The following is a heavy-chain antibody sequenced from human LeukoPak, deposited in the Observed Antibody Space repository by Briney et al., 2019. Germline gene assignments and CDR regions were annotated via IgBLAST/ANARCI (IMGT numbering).Heavy chain of an antibody. Sequence: KPSETLSLTCSVSDDSITIYYWTWIRQPPGKGLEWIGYIDHTGTTNYNPSLNSRVTISRDTSKNHFSLQLSSVTAADTAVYFCARLSGYDWESFYDYWGQGTLVTVSS. D-gene: IGHD5-12*01. CDR3: ARLSGYDWESFYDY. CDR1: DDSITIYY. V-gene: IGHV4-59*01. CDR2: IDHTGTT. J-gene: IGHJ4*02.